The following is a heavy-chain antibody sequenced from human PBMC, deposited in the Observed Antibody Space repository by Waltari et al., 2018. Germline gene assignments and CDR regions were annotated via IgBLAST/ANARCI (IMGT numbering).Heavy chain of an antibody. V-gene: IGHV3-53*01. D-gene: IGHD1-1*01. CDR1: GFSVTSNY. J-gene: IGHJ4*02. CDR3: ARLKQLVYYFDS. CDR2: LYSVGGT. Sequence: EVQLVESGGGLIQPGGSLRLSCAVSGFSVTSNYLTWLRQAPGKGVGWVAVLYSVGGTYYTDSVKGRFTISRDNSNNTLDLQMTGLRADDTAFYFCARLKQLVYYFDSWGQGTQVTVSS.